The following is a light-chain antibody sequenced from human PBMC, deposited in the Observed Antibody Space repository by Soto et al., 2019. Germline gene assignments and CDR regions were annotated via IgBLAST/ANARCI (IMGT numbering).Light chain of an antibody. CDR1: LTVSNN. CDR2: YAS. Sequence: DIVMTQSPATLSVSPGERATLSCRASLTVSNNLAWYQQKPGQAPRLLIYYASTRATGIPDRFSGSGSVIDFTLTISSVQSEDVAVYYCQQYNNWHPGATFGPGTRVDI. CDR3: QQYNNWHPGAT. V-gene: IGKV3-15*01. J-gene: IGKJ3*01.